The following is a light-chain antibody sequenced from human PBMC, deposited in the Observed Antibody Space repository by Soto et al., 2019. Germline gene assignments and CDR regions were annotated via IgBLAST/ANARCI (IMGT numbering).Light chain of an antibody. Sequence: DIQMTQSPSFLSASVGYRVTITCRSSQTISSWLALYQQKPGKAPKLLIYKASTLKSGVPSRFSGSGSGTDFTLTISSPEPEDFAVYYCHQRGNWPLTFGGGTKVDIK. V-gene: IGKV1-5*03. CDR1: QTISSW. J-gene: IGKJ4*01. CDR2: KAS. CDR3: HQRGNWPLT.